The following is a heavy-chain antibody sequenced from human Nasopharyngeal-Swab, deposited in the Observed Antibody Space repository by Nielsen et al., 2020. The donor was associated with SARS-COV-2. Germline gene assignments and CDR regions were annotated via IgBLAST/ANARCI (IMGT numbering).Heavy chain of an antibody. CDR1: GLTFSGST. CDR3: ARVNPVSGSYYDAIDI. CDR2: IRSKADNYAT. J-gene: IGHJ3*02. Sequence: GGSLRLSCAASGLTFSGSTMHWVRQASGKGLEWVGRIRSKADNYATAYAASVKGRFIISRDDSKNTAYLQMNSLKTEDTAVYYCARVNPVSGSYYDAIDIWGQGTMVTVSS. V-gene: IGHV3-73*01. D-gene: IGHD1-26*01.